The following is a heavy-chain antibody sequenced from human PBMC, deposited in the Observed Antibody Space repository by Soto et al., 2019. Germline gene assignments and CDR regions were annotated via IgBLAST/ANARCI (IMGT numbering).Heavy chain of an antibody. Sequence: GGSLRLSCAASGFTVSSNYMSWVRQAPGKGLEWVSVIYSGGSTFYADSVKGRFTISRDNSKNTLYLQMNSLRAEDTAVYYCAAIVVVVAATENWGLPFDYWGQGTLVTVSS. J-gene: IGHJ4*02. CDR2: IYSGGST. CDR3: AAIVVVVAATENWGLPFDY. D-gene: IGHD2-15*01. V-gene: IGHV3-66*01. CDR1: GFTVSSNY.